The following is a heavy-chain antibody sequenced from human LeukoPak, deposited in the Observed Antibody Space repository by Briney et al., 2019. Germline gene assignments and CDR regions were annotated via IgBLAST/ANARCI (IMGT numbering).Heavy chain of an antibody. CDR2: ISSSSSYI. CDR3: ARVETVAGMVY. Sequence: GGSLRLSCAASGFTFSSYSMNWVRQAPGKGLEWVSSISSSSSYIYYADSVKGRFTISRDNAKNSLYLHMNSLRAEDTAVYYCARVETVAGMVYWGQGTLVTVSS. D-gene: IGHD6-19*01. CDR1: GFTFSSYS. V-gene: IGHV3-21*01. J-gene: IGHJ4*02.